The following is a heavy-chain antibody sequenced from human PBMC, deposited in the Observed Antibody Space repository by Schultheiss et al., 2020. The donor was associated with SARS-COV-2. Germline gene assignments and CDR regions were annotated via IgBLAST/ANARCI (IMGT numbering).Heavy chain of an antibody. CDR3: SRGRTSVIPSPVLGLGPHYFSYYMDV. D-gene: IGHD4-11*01. J-gene: IGHJ6*03. CDR2: VSHSGGT. V-gene: IGHV4-34*01. Sequence: SQTLSLTCAVYGASFNGFSWTWIRQSPGKGLEWIGQVSHSGGTHYSPSLKRRVTISVDTSKSQFSLRLRSVTAADTAIYFCSRGRTSVIPSPVLGLGPHYFSYYMDVWGKGTTVTVSS. CDR1: GASFNGFS.